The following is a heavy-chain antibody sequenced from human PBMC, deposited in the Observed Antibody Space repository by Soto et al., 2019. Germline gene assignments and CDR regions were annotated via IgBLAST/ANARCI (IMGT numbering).Heavy chain of an antibody. Sequence: SETLSLTCTVSGGSISSGGYYWSWIRQHPGKGLEWIGYIYYSGSTYYNPSLKSRVTISVDTSKNQFSLKLSSVTAADTAVYYCARDRIQLWLPRGYYYYYGMDVWGQGTTVTVSS. D-gene: IGHD5-18*01. CDR3: ARDRIQLWLPRGYYYYYGMDV. CDR2: IYYSGST. V-gene: IGHV4-31*03. J-gene: IGHJ6*02. CDR1: GGSISSGGYY.